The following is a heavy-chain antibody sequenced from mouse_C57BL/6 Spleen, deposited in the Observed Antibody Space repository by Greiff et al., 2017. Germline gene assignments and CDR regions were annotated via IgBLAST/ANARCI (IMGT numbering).Heavy chain of an antibody. CDR3: ARSHYSNYGWFAY. V-gene: IGHV1-42*01. CDR1: GYSFTGYY. CDR2: INPSTGGT. D-gene: IGHD2-5*01. J-gene: IGHJ3*01. Sequence: VQLQQSGPELVKPGASVKISCKASGYSFTGYYMNWVKQSPEKSLEWIGEINPSTGGTTYNQKFKAKATLTVDKSSSPAYMQLKSLTSEDSAVYYCARSHYSNYGWFAYWGQGTLVTVSA.